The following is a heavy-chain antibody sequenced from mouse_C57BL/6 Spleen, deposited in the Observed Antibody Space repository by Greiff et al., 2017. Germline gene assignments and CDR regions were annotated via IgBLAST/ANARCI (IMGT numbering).Heavy chain of an antibody. CDR3: TTHSNYGDY. V-gene: IGHV14-4*01. J-gene: IGHJ2*01. CDR2: IDPENGDT. CDR1: GFNIKDDY. Sequence: EVQLQQSGAELVRPGASVKLSCTASGFNIKDDYMHWVKQRPEQGLEWIGWIDPENGDTEYASKFQGKATITADTSSNTAYLQLSSLTSEDTAVYYCTTHSNYGDYWGQGTTLTVSS. D-gene: IGHD2-5*01.